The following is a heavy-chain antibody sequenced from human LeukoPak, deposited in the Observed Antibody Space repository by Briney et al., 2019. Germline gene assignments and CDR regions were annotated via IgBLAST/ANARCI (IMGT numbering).Heavy chain of an antibody. CDR2: VHLDGRT. V-gene: IGHV4-4*02. J-gene: IGHJ4*02. Sequence: GTLSLTCAVSGGSVSSTNWWTWVRQPPGKGLEWIGEVHLDGRTNYNPSLKSRLTMSVDLSENHISLKLTSVTAADTAVYYCAREGGFYRPLDYSGQGTLVTVSS. D-gene: IGHD3-3*01. CDR3: AREGGFYRPLDY. CDR1: GGSVSSTNW.